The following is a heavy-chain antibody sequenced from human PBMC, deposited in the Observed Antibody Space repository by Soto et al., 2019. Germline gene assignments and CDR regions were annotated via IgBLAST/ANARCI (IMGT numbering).Heavy chain of an antibody. D-gene: IGHD7-27*01. CDR2: MSSSSSYI. CDR3: ARDLPSRGDGDAFDI. J-gene: IGHJ3*02. Sequence: GGSLRLSCAASGFTFSSYSMNWVRQAPGKGLEWVSSMSSSSSYIYYADSVKGRFTISRDNAKNSLYLQMNSLRAGDTAVYYCARDLPSRGDGDAFDIWGQGTMVTVSS. V-gene: IGHV3-21*01. CDR1: GFTFSSYS.